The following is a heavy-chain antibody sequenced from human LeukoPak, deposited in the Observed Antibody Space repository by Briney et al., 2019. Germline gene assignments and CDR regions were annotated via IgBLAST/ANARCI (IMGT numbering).Heavy chain of an antibody. CDR1: GYTFTGHF. Sequence: ASVKVSCKASGYTFTGHFIHWVRQAPGQGLEWMGWINPDSGGTNYAQKFQGRVTMTRNTSISTAYMELSSLRSEDTAVYYCARGVRNYYDSSGYYLWGQGTLVTASS. J-gene: IGHJ4*02. CDR3: ARGVRNYYDSSGYYL. D-gene: IGHD3-22*01. V-gene: IGHV1-2*02. CDR2: INPDSGGT.